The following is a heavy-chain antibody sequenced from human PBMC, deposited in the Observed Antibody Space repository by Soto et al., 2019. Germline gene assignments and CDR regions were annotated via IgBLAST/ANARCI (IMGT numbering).Heavy chain of an antibody. CDR2: IYYSGST. J-gene: IGHJ6*03. Sequence: PSETLSLTCTVSGGSISSYDWSWIRQPPGKGLEWIGYIYYSGSTNYNPSLKSRVTISVDTSKNQFSLKLSSVTAADTAVYYCARGGPYYDFWSGYYPYDYYYMDVWGKGTTVTVSS. D-gene: IGHD3-3*01. CDR3: ARGGPYYDFWSGYYPYDYYYMDV. V-gene: IGHV4-59*01. CDR1: GGSISSYD.